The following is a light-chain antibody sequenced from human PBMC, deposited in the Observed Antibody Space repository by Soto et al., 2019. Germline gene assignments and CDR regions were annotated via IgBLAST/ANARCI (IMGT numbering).Light chain of an antibody. Sequence: IQLTQSPSSLSASVGDRVTITCRASQGISSYLAWYQQKPGKAPKLLIYGASTLQSGVPSRFSGSGSGTDFTLTISSLQSEDFATYYCQQLNSYPQTFGQGTKLDIK. CDR1: QGISSY. CDR3: QQLNSYPQT. J-gene: IGKJ2*01. CDR2: GAS. V-gene: IGKV1-9*01.